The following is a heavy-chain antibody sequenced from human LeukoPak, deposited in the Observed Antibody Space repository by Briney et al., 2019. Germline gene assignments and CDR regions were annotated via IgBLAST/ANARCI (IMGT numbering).Heavy chain of an antibody. CDR3: ARQGEMATIIAFDI. Sequence: PSETLSLTCTVSGGSISSYYWSWIRQPPGKGLEWIGYIYYSGSTNYNPSLKSRVTISVDTSKNQFPLKLSSVTAADTAVYYCARQGEMATIIAFDIWGQGTMVTVSS. D-gene: IGHD5-24*01. V-gene: IGHV4-59*08. CDR2: IYYSGST. J-gene: IGHJ3*02. CDR1: GGSISSYY.